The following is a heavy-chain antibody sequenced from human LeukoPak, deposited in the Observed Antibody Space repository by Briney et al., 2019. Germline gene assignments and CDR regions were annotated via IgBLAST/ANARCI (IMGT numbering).Heavy chain of an antibody. D-gene: IGHD3-22*01. CDR3: ARDLDNSGYYYNFDY. J-gene: IGHJ4*02. Sequence: GASVEVSCKASGYTFTGYYMHWVRQAPGQGLEWMGWINPNSGGTNYAQKFQGRVTMTRDTSISTAYMELSRLRSDDTAVYYCARDLDNSGYYYNFDYWGQGTLVTVSS. CDR1: GYTFTGYY. CDR2: INPNSGGT. V-gene: IGHV1-2*02.